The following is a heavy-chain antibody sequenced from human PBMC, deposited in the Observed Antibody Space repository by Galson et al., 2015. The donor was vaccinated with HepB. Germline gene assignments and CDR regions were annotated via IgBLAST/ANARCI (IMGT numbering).Heavy chain of an antibody. V-gene: IGHV3-30*18. CDR3: AKGSSLFDY. D-gene: IGHD3-10*01. Sequence: SLRLSCAASGFTFSSYGMHWVRQAPGKGLEWVAVISYDGSNRYYADSVKGRFTISRDNSKNTLYLQMNSLRAEDTAVYYCAKGSSLFDYWGQGTLVTVSS. J-gene: IGHJ4*02. CDR1: GFTFSSYG. CDR2: ISYDGSNR.